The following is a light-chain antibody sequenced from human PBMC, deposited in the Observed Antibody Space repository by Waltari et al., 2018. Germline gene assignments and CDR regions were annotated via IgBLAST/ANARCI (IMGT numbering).Light chain of an antibody. V-gene: IGLV2-14*01. Sequence: QSALTQPASVSGSPGQPITIPCPGTTVDIGSYNYVSWYQQYPGEAPKLIVYDVDNRPSGISDRFSGSKSGNTASLTISGLQTEDEADYYCSSYTSGASVDVFGTGTRVTVL. CDR1: TVDIGSYNY. CDR2: DVD. J-gene: IGLJ1*01. CDR3: SSYTSGASVDV.